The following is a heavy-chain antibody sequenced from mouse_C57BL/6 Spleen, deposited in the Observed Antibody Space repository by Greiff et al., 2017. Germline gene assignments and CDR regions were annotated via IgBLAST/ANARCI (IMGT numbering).Heavy chain of an antibody. V-gene: IGHV1-81*01. CDR1: GYTFTSYG. D-gene: IGHD2-5*01. CDR3: AREGTCYSTGYYFDY. J-gene: IGHJ2*01. Sequence: VKLMESGAELARPGASVKLSCKASGYTFTSYGISWVKQRTGQGLEWIGEIYPRSGNTYYNEKFKGKATLTADKSSSTANREVRRLTSEDSAVYFCAREGTCYSTGYYFDYWGQGTTLTVSS. CDR2: IYPRSGNT.